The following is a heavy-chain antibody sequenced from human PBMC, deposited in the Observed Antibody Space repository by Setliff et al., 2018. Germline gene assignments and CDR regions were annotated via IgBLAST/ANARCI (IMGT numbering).Heavy chain of an antibody. CDR1: GFSFSSYS. D-gene: IGHD2-2*01. V-gene: IGHV3-21*04. CDR3: ATPALSSIDY. CDR2: ISSSSVYI. J-gene: IGHJ4*02. Sequence: PGGSLRLSCAASGFSFSSYSMNWVRQAPGKGLEWVSFISSSSVYIKYADSVKGRFTISRDNAKSSVYLHMDSLRPEDTAVYYCATPALSSIDYWGQGTLVTVSS.